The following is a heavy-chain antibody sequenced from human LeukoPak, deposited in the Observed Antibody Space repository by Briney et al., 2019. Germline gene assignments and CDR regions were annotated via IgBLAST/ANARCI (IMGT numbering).Heavy chain of an antibody. J-gene: IGHJ4*02. CDR2: INPNSGGT. CDR1: GYTFTGYY. D-gene: IGHD3-3*01. V-gene: IGHV1-2*02. CDR3: ARDRTIFGVVMPEWYFDY. Sequence: GASVKVSCKASGYTFTGYYMHWVRQAPGQGLEWMGWINPNSGGTNYAQKFQGRVTMTRDTSISTAYMELSRLRSDDTAVYCCARDRTIFGVVMPEWYFDYWGQGTLITVSS.